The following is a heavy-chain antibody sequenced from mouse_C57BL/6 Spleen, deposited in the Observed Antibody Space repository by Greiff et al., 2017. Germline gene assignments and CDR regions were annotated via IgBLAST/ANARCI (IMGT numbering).Heavy chain of an antibody. CDR3: ARIYYGSSYLYWYFDV. J-gene: IGHJ1*03. Sequence: VQLQQSGPELVKPGASVKISCKASGYSFTDYNMNWVKQSNGKSLEWIGVINPNYGTPSYNQKFKGKATLTVDQSSSTAYMQLNSLTSEDSAVYYCARIYYGSSYLYWYFDVWGTGTTVTVSS. CDR1: GYSFTDYN. V-gene: IGHV1-39*01. CDR2: INPNYGTP. D-gene: IGHD1-1*01.